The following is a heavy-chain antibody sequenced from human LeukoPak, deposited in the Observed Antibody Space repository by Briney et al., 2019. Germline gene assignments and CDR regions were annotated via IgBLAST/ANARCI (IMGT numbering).Heavy chain of an antibody. CDR2: ISYDGSNK. Sequence: GRSLRLSCAASGFTFSSYGMHWVRQAPGKGLEWVAVISYDGSNKYYADSVKGRFTISRDNSKNTLYLQMNSLRDEDTAVYYCAKDSHWILFDDWGQGTLVTVSS. V-gene: IGHV3-30*18. CDR1: GFTFSSYG. D-gene: IGHD2-2*03. J-gene: IGHJ4*02. CDR3: AKDSHWILFDD.